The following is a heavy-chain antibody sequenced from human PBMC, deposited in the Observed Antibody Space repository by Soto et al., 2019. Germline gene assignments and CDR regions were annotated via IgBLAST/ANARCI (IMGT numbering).Heavy chain of an antibody. V-gene: IGHV3-48*02. Sequence: EVQLVESGGGLVQPGGSLRLSCAASGFTFSSYSMNWVRQAPGKGLEWVSYISSSSSTIYYADSVKGRFTISRDNAKNSLYLQMNRLRDEDTAVYYCARDIVLMVYASTWDAFDIWGQGTMVNVSP. CDR1: GFTFSSYS. D-gene: IGHD2-8*01. CDR2: ISSSSSTI. CDR3: ARDIVLMVYASTWDAFDI. J-gene: IGHJ3*02.